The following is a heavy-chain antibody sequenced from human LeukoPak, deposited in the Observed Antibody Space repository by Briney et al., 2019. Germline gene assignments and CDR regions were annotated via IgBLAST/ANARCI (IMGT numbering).Heavy chain of an antibody. Sequence: PSETLSLTCTVSGGSISSGDYYWSWIRQPPGKGLEWIGYIYYSGSTYYNPSLKSRVTMSVDTSKNQFSLKLSSVTAADTAVYYCARRRPGPYYFDYWGQGTLVTVSS. CDR1: GGSISSGDYY. J-gene: IGHJ4*02. CDR3: ARRRPGPYYFDY. CDR2: IYYSGST. D-gene: IGHD6-6*01. V-gene: IGHV4-30-4*01.